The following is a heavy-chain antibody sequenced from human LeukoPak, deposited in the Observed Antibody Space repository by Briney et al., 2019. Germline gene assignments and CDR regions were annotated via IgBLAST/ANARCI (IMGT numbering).Heavy chain of an antibody. J-gene: IGHJ1*01. D-gene: IGHD1-26*01. V-gene: IGHV3-21*01. CDR2: ISSSSSHM. CDR3: VRDSGSSYGYYFLH. CDR1: GFTFSSFA. Sequence: PGGSLRLSCAASGFTFSSFAMSWVRQAPGKGLEWVSSISSSSSHMFYADSVKGRFSISRDNANNSLYLQMNSLRAEDTAVYYCVRDSGSSYGYYFLHWGQGTLVTVSS.